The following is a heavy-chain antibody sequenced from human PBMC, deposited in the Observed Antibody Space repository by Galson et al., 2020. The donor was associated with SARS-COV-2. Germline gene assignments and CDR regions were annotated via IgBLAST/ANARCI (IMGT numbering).Heavy chain of an antibody. CDR3: ARDNFDQNDDIWTGYMDY. J-gene: IGHJ4*02. V-gene: IGHV3-33*01. CDR2: IWYDGSSQ. CDR1: GFTFSSYG. D-gene: IGHD3-9*01. Sequence: GESLKISCAASGFTFSSYGMHWVRQAPGTGLEWVAVIWYDGSSQFYADSVKGRFTISRDNSKNTLYLPMNSLRPEDTAVYYCARDNFDQNDDIWTGYMDYWGQGTLVTVSS.